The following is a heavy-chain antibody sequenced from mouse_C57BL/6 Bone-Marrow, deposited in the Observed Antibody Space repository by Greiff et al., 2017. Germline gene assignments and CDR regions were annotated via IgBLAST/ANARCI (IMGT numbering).Heavy chain of an antibody. V-gene: IGHV1-54*01. CDR3: ARITTVVAMDY. CDR2: INPGSGGT. Sequence: VQLQQSGAELVRPGTSVKVSCKASGYAFTNYLIEWVKQRPGQGLEWIGVINPGSGGTNYNEKFKGKATLTADKSSSTAYMQLSSLTSEDSAVXFCARITTVVAMDYWGQGTSVTVSS. J-gene: IGHJ4*01. D-gene: IGHD1-1*01. CDR1: GYAFTNYL.